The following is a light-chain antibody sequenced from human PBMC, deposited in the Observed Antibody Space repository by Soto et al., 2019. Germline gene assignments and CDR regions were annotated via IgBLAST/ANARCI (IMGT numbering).Light chain of an antibody. J-gene: IGKJ1*01. CDR2: GAS. CDR3: QQYGSSPTWT. V-gene: IGKV3-20*01. Sequence: ESVLTQSPARRCHSSEETPPLYFXXXQSVSSNYLAWYQQKPGQAPRLLIYGASTRATGIPDRFSGSGSGTAFTLTISRLEPEDSAVYYCQQYGSSPTWTFGQGTKVDIK. CDR1: QSVSSNY.